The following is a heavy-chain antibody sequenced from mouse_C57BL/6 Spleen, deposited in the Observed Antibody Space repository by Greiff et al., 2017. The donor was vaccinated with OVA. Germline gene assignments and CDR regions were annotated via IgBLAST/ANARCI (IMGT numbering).Heavy chain of an antibody. V-gene: IGHV1-39*01. Sequence: VQLKQSGPELVKPGASVKISCKASGYSFTDYNMNWVKQSNGKSLEWIGVINPNYGTTSYNQKFKGKATLTVDQSSSTAYMQLNSLTSEDSAVYYCAREKGIYDGYYVGAMDYWGQGTSVTVSS. J-gene: IGHJ4*01. CDR1: GYSFTDYN. CDR2: INPNYGTT. CDR3: AREKGIYDGYYVGAMDY. D-gene: IGHD2-3*01.